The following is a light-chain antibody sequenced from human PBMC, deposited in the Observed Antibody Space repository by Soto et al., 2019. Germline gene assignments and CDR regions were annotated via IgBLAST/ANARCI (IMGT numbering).Light chain of an antibody. V-gene: IGKV3-20*01. CDR1: QSLSNSF. Sequence: EIVLTQSPGSLSASPGERATLSCRASQSLSNSFLSWFQQKPGQSPRLLIYGASRRATGIPDRFSGTGSATDFTLTISRLEPEDFAVYYCHDYGSSPRTFGPGTKVNIK. CDR3: HDYGSSPRT. J-gene: IGKJ3*01. CDR2: GAS.